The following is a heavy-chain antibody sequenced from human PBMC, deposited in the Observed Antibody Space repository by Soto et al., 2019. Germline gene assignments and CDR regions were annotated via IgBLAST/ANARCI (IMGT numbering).Heavy chain of an antibody. D-gene: IGHD3-22*01. J-gene: IGHJ3*02. CDR3: ARDDYYDSSGYGNDAFDI. Sequence: QVQLVQSGAEVKKPGSSVKVSCKASGGTFSSYAISWVRQAPGQGLEWMGGIIPIFGTANYAQKFQGRVTITADESTSTAYMELSSLRSEDTAVYYCARDDYYDSSGYGNDAFDIWGQGTMDTVSS. CDR2: IIPIFGTA. V-gene: IGHV1-69*01. CDR1: GGTFSSYA.